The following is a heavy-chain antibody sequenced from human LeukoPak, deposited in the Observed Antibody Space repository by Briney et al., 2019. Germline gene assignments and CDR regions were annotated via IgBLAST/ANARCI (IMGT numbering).Heavy chain of an antibody. D-gene: IGHD3-22*01. CDR3: ARYYYYDSSAYQYYFDY. CDR2: IGTSSSHI. CDR1: GFTFSNCA. Sequence: GGSLRLSCAASGFTFSNCAMSWVRQAPGKGLEWVSSIGTSSSHIYYADSVKGRFTISRDNAKNSLYLQMNSLRAEDTAVYYCARYYYYDSSAYQYYFDYWGQGTLVTVSS. J-gene: IGHJ4*02. V-gene: IGHV3-21*01.